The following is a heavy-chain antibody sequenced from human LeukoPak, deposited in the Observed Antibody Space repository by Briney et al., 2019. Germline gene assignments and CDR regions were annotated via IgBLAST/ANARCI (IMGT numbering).Heavy chain of an antibody. CDR1: GGSMSNSY. J-gene: IGHJ4*02. Sequence: SETLSLTCTVSGGSMSNSYWSWIRQPPGKGLEWIGYISYGGSTNYKPSLKTRVIISVDTSKNQFSLKPTSVTAADTAIYYCARHLCDSTGYCPLDYWGQGTLVTVSS. CDR3: ARHLCDSTGYCPLDY. CDR2: ISYGGST. D-gene: IGHD3-22*01. V-gene: IGHV4-59*08.